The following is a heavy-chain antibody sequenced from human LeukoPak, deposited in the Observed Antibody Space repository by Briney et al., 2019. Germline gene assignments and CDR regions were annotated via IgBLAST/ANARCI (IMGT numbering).Heavy chain of an antibody. CDR2: IYYSGST. Sequence: PSETLSLTCTVSGGSISSYYWSWIRQPPGKGLEWIGYIYYSGSTNYNPSLKSRVTISVDTSKNQFSLKLSSVTAADTAVYYCASYRRDGYNSGFDYWGQGPRSPSPQ. J-gene: IGHJ4*02. V-gene: IGHV4-59*01. D-gene: IGHD5-24*01. CDR3: ASYRRDGYNSGFDY. CDR1: GGSISSYY.